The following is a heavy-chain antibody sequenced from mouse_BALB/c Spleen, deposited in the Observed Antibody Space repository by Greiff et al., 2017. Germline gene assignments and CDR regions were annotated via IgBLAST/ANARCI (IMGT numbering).Heavy chain of an antibody. V-gene: IGHV1-54*03. D-gene: IGHD2-14*01. Sequence: VQLQESGAELVRPGTSVKVSCKASGYAFTNYLIEWVKQRPGQGLEWIGVINPGSGGTNYNEKFKGKATLTADKSSSTAYMQLSSLTSDDSAVYFCARGGLYYRYWGQGTLVTVSA. CDR1: GYAFTNYL. CDR2: INPGSGGT. CDR3: ARGGLYYRY. J-gene: IGHJ3*01.